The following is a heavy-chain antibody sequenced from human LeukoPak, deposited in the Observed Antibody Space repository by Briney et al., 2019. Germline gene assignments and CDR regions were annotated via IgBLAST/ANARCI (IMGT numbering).Heavy chain of an antibody. CDR1: GFTFSSHE. D-gene: IGHD4-17*01. CDR2: ISSSSSYI. J-gene: IGHJ4*02. Sequence: PGRSLRLSCAASGFTFSSHEMNWVRQAPGKGLEWVSSISSSSSYIYYADSVKGRFTISRDNAKNSLYLQMNSLRAEDTAVYYCASGSASTVTTACDYWGQGTLVTVSS. V-gene: IGHV3-21*01. CDR3: ASGSASTVTTACDY.